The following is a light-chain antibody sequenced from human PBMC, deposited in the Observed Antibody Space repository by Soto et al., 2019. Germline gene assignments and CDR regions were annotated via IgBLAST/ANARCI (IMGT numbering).Light chain of an antibody. J-gene: IGLJ1*01. CDR1: SSDVGGCKY. CDR3: CSYASSSTYV. V-gene: IGLV2-11*01. CDR2: DVT. Sequence: QSALTKPRSVSGSPGQSVTISCTGTSSDVGGCKYVSWYQQHPGKVPKLLIYDVTKRPSGVPDRFSGSKSGNTASLTISGLQAEDEADYHCCSYASSSTYVFGTGTKLTVL.